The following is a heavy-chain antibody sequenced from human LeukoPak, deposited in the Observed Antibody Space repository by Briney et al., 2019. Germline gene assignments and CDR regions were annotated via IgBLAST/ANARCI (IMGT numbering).Heavy chain of an antibody. CDR2: IIPIFGTA. Sequence: SVEVSCKASGGTFSSYATSWVRQAPGQGLEWMGRIIPIFGTANYAQKFQGRVTITTDESTSTAYMELSSLRSEDTAVYYCARGRTRRDSSGYYYLIDYWGQGTLVTVSS. CDR3: ARGRTRRDSSGYYYLIDY. D-gene: IGHD3-22*01. CDR1: GGTFSSYA. V-gene: IGHV1-69*05. J-gene: IGHJ4*02.